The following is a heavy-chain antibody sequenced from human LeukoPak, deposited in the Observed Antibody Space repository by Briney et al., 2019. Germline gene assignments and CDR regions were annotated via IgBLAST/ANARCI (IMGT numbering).Heavy chain of an antibody. Sequence: PGGSLRLSCAASGFTLSSYAMSWVRQAPGKGLEWDSAISGSGDSRYYADSVRGRLTISRDNSKNTLYLQMNSLRIEDTAVYYCARDDGTHFFDYWGQGTLVTVSS. CDR1: GFTLSSYA. J-gene: IGHJ4*02. D-gene: IGHD1-26*01. CDR2: ISGSGDSR. CDR3: ARDDGTHFFDY. V-gene: IGHV3-23*01.